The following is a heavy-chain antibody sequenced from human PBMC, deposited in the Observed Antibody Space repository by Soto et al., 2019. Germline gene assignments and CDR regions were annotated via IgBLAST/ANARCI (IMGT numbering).Heavy chain of an antibody. J-gene: IGHJ4*02. D-gene: IGHD2-8*02. Sequence: PSETLSLTCTVSGGSISSGGYYWSWIRQHPGKGLEWIGYIYYSGSTNYNPSLKSRVTISLDTSKNQFSLKLTSVTAADTAVYYCARDKITGLFDYWGQGTLVTVS. CDR1: GGSISSGGYY. CDR3: ARDKITGLFDY. CDR2: IYYSGST. V-gene: IGHV4-31*03.